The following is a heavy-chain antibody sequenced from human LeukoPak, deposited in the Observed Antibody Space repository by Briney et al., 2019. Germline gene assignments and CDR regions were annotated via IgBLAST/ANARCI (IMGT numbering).Heavy chain of an antibody. CDR3: ARSDAPMDKHFDY. J-gene: IGHJ4*02. CDR2: ITNWSGTI. Sequence: GGSLRLSCAASGFAFSDYNMNWVRQAPGKGLEWVSYITNWSGTIYYADSVEGRFTISRDNAKNSLYLQMNSLRAEDTAVYYCARSDAPMDKHFDYWGQGTLVTVSS. V-gene: IGHV3-48*04. D-gene: IGHD3-10*01. CDR1: GFAFSDYN.